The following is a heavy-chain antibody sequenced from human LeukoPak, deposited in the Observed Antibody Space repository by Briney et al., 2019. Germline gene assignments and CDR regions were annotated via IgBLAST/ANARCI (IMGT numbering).Heavy chain of an antibody. J-gene: IGHJ4*02. CDR1: GGSISGSSYY. CDR3: ARGREVVVIITHYYFDY. D-gene: IGHD3-22*01. V-gene: IGHV4-39*07. CDR2: IYYSGST. Sequence: SETLSLTCTVSGGSISGSSYYWGWIRQPPGKGLEWIGSIYYSGSTYYNPSLKSRVTISVDTSKNQFSLKLSSVTAADTAVYYCARGREVVVIITHYYFDYWGQGTLVTVSS.